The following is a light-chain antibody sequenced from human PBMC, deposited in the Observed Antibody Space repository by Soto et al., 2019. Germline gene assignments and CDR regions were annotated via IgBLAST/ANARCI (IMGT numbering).Light chain of an antibody. CDR3: QSYDSSLSVV. CDR2: GNS. J-gene: IGLJ1*01. CDR1: SSNIGAGYD. Sequence: QSVLTQPPSVSGAPGQRVTISCTGSSSNIGAGYDVYWYQQLPGTAPKLLIYGNSNRPSGVPDRFSGSKSGTSASLAITGLQAEDEADYYCQSYDSSLSVVFGTGTKLTVL. V-gene: IGLV1-40*01.